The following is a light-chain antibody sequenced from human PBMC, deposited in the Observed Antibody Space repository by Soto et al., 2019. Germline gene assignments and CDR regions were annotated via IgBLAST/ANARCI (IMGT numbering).Light chain of an antibody. CDR3: QQYGSSPPWT. Sequence: EIELTQSPGTLSLLPGERATLSCRASQSVYSNYLAWYQQKPGQAPRLLISGASSRATGIPDRFSGSGSGTDFTLTISRLEPEDFAVYYCQQYGSSPPWTFGQGTKVDIK. V-gene: IGKV3-20*01. J-gene: IGKJ1*01. CDR2: GAS. CDR1: QSVYSNY.